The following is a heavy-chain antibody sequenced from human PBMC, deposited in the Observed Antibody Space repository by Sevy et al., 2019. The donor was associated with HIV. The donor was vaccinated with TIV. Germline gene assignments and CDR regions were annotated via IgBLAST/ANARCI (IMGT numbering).Heavy chain of an antibody. V-gene: IGHV3-11*01. CDR1: GITFSDHY. J-gene: IGHJ6*02. Sequence: GGSLRLSCAASGITFSDHYMSWIRQAPGKGLEWVAYITNSGTTKYYADSVKGRFTISRDNARNSLYLQMNSLTADDAAVYYCVRDSPYTSDDHWYFGIDVWGHVTTVTVSS. D-gene: IGHD3-22*01. CDR3: VRDSPYTSDDHWYFGIDV. CDR2: ITNSGTTK.